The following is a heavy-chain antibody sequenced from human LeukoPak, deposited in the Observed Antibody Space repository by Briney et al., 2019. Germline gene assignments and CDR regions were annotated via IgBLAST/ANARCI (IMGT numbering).Heavy chain of an antibody. Sequence: PGGSLRLSCAASGFTFSSYSMNRVRQAPGKGLEWVSYISSSSSTIYYADSVKGRFTISRDNSKNTLYLQMNSLRAEDTAVYYCAKAPPYKKYFDYWGQATLVTVSS. CDR1: GFTFSSYS. CDR2: ISSSSSTI. J-gene: IGHJ4*02. CDR3: AKAPPYKKYFDY. D-gene: IGHD1-1*01. V-gene: IGHV3-48*01.